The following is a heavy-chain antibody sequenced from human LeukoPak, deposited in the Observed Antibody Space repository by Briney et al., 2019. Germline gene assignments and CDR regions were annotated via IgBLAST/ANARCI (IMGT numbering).Heavy chain of an antibody. CDR1: GVSHSAYY. V-gene: IGHV4-59*08. J-gene: IGHJ4*02. Sequence: SETLSLTCTVSGVSHSAYYWGWIRQPPGKGLEWIGYINYSGRTDYNPSLKGRVTISVDTSKNQFSLKLSSVTAADTAVFYCARTISGWYYFDYWGQGTLVTVSS. D-gene: IGHD6-13*01. CDR3: ARTISGWYYFDY. CDR2: INYSGRT.